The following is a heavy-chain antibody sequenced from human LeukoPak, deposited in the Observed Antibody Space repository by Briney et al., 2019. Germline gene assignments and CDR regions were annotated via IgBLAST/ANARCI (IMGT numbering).Heavy chain of an antibody. CDR2: ISGSGGST. V-gene: IGHV3-23*01. CDR3: ARGGYYGSGRYYFDS. Sequence: GGSLRLSCAPSGFTFSSYGMSWFRQAPGKGLEWVSPISGSGGSTYYADSVKGRFTISRDNSKNTLHLQMNSLRAEDTAVYYCARGGYYGSGRYYFDSWGQGTLVTVSS. J-gene: IGHJ4*02. CDR1: GFTFSSYG. D-gene: IGHD3-3*01.